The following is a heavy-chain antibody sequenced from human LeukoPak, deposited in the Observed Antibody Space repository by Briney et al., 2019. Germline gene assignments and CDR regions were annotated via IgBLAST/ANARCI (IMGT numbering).Heavy chain of an antibody. Sequence: SETLSLTCAVYGGSFSGYFWSWIRQPPGKGLEWIGEINHSGSTNYKPSLKSRVIISVDTSKNQSSLKLTSLTAADTAVYYRARGQWLRSSFDYWSQGALVTVSS. V-gene: IGHV4-34*01. D-gene: IGHD5-12*01. J-gene: IGHJ4*02. CDR3: ARGQWLRSSFDY. CDR2: INHSGST. CDR1: GGSFSGYF.